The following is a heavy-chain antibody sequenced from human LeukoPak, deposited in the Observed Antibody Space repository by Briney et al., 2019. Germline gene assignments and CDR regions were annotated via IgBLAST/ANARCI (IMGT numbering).Heavy chain of an antibody. CDR3: AREVRAMVRGVMENWFDP. Sequence: GGTLRLSCAASGFTFSSYDMHWVRQATGKGLEWVSAIGTAGDTYYPGSVKGRFTISRENAKNPLYLQMNSLRAGDTAVYYCAREVRAMVRGVMENWFDPWGQGTLVTVSS. CDR2: IGTAGDT. J-gene: IGHJ5*02. CDR1: GFTFSSYD. V-gene: IGHV3-13*01. D-gene: IGHD3-10*01.